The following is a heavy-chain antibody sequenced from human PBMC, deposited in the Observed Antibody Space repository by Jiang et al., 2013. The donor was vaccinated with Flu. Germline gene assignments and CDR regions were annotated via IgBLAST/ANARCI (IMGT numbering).Heavy chain of an antibody. Sequence: MNWVRQAPGQGLEWMGWISTNTGNPTYAQGFTGRFVFSLDTSVSTAYLQISSLKAEDTAVYYCARYVYGDYWGQGTLVTVSS. V-gene: IGHV7-4-1*02. D-gene: IGHD5/OR15-5a*01. CDR2: ISTNTGNP. J-gene: IGHJ4*02. CDR3: ARYVYGDY.